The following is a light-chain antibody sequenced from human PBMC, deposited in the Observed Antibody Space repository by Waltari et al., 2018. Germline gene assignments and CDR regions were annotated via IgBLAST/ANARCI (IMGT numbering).Light chain of an antibody. Sequence: SYELTQPPSVSVAPGQTARTPCAGDKHGSKTGHWYQHKPGQAPVLVVYDDGDRPSGIPERFSGSNSGNTAALTISRVDAGDEAEYYCQVWDSGSDHYVFGTVTKVTVL. CDR3: QVWDSGSDHYV. CDR2: DDG. CDR1: KHGSKT. J-gene: IGLJ1*01. V-gene: IGLV3-21*02.